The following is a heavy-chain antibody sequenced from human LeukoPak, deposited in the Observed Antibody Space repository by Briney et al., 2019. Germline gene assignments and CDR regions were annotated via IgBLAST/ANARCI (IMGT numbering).Heavy chain of an antibody. Sequence: SETLSLTCSVSGGSISSDYWNWIRQPPGKGLEWIGYIYYSGSTDYNPSLKSRVTISVDTSKKQFSPKLSSVTAADTAVYYCARRSMVRTVGYYYGMDVWGQGTTVTVSS. V-gene: IGHV4-59*08. CDR3: ARRSMVRTVGYYYGMDV. CDR1: GGSISSDY. D-gene: IGHD4/OR15-4a*01. J-gene: IGHJ6*02. CDR2: IYYSGST.